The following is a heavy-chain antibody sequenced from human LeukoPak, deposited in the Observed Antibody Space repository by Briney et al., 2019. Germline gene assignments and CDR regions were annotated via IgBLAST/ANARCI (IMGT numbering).Heavy chain of an antibody. Sequence: PGGSLRLSCAASGFTFSSYGMHWVRQAPGKGLEWVAVIWYDGSNKYYADSVKGRFTISRDNSKNTLYLQMNSLRAEDTAVYYCARDYLDWYFDLLGRGTLVTVSS. V-gene: IGHV3-33*01. CDR3: ARDYLDWYFDL. J-gene: IGHJ2*01. CDR1: GFTFSSYG. CDR2: IWYDGSNK.